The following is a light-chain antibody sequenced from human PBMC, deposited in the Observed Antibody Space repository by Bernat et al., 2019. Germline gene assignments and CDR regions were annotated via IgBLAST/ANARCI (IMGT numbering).Light chain of an antibody. V-gene: IGKV1-39*01. CDR3: QQSYSTLIT. Sequence: DIQMTQSPSSLSASVGDRVTITCRASQNIRNYLNWYLQKPGQAPKLLIYETSNLQTGVPSRFSGSGSERDFTLNISSLQPEDFATYYCQQSYSTLITFGQGTRLEIE. CDR2: ETS. CDR1: QNIRNY. J-gene: IGKJ5*01.